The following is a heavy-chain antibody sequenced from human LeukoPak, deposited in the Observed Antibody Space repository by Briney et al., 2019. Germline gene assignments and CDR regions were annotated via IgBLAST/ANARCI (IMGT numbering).Heavy chain of an antibody. Sequence: GGSLRLSCSVSGFTFSTNVMHWVRQAPGKGLEYVSAISSNGDNTYYADSVKGRFTISRDNSKNTLYLQMSSLRADDTAVYYCVRGTGYWGQGTLVTVSS. CDR2: ISSNGDNT. CDR3: VRGTGY. V-gene: IGHV3-64D*06. CDR1: GFTFSTNV. J-gene: IGHJ4*02.